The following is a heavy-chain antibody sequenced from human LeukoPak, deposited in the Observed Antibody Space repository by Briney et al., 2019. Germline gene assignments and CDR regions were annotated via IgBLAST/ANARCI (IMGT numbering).Heavy chain of an antibody. Sequence: PSETLSLTCTVSGGSFSGYYWSWIRQPPGKGLEWIGEINHSGSTNYNPSLKSRVTISVDTSKNQFSLKLSSVTAADTAVYYCARALPYGDYALDYWGQGTLVTVSS. J-gene: IGHJ4*02. D-gene: IGHD4-17*01. CDR2: INHSGST. CDR1: GGSFSGYY. CDR3: ARALPYGDYALDY. V-gene: IGHV4-34*01.